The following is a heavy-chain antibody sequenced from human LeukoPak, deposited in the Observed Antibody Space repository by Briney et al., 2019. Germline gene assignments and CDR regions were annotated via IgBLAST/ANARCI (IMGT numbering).Heavy chain of an antibody. V-gene: IGHV4-59*01. CDR1: GGSNSRYY. Sequence: SETLSLTCTVSGGSNSRYYWSWIRQPPGKGLEWIGYIYYSGSTNYSPSLKSRVTISVDTSKNQFSLKLSSVTAADTAVYYCARGGSYYPFDYWGQGTLVTVSS. D-gene: IGHD3-10*01. CDR2: IYYSGST. CDR3: ARGGSYYPFDY. J-gene: IGHJ4*02.